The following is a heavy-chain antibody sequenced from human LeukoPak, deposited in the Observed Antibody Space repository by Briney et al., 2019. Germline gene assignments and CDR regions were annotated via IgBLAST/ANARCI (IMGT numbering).Heavy chain of an antibody. CDR3: AKASWVSTADAVL. V-gene: IGHV3-23*01. D-gene: IGHD3-16*01. CDR2: LRGDGET. CDR1: GFTFSNYA. Sequence: PGGSLRLSCAASGFTFSNYAMSWVRQAPAGGLGWVPSLRGDGETFYADSVKGRFTFSRDESRNMVFLQLNSLRVEDTAVYFCAKASWVSTADAVLWGQGTLVTVSS. J-gene: IGHJ4*02.